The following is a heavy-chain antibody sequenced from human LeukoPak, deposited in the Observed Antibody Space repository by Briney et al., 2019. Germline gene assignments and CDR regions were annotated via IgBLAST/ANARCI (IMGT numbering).Heavy chain of an antibody. CDR3: ARGLYSSGWYGDYYFDY. V-gene: IGHV4-34*01. D-gene: IGHD6-19*01. Sequence: SETLSLTCAVSGGSFSGYYWSWIRQPPGKGLEWVGEINHSGSTNYNPSLKSRVTISVDTSKNQFSLKLSSVTAADTAVYYCARGLYSSGWYGDYYFDYWGQGTLVTVPS. J-gene: IGHJ4*02. CDR1: GGSFSGYY. CDR2: INHSGST.